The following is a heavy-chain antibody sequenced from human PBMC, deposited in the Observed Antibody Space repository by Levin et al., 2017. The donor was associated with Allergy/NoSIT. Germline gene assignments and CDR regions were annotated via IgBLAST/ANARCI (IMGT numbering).Heavy chain of an antibody. J-gene: IGHJ6*02. Sequence: KISCKASGGTFSSYAISWVRQAPGQGLEWMGGIIPIFGTANYAQKFQGRVTITADESTSTAYMELSSLRSEDTAVYYCARDMVAAAGTPALYYYYYGMDVWGQGTTVTVSS. CDR3: ARDMVAAAGTPALYYYYYGMDV. D-gene: IGHD6-13*01. V-gene: IGHV1-69*01. CDR1: GGTFSSYA. CDR2: IIPIFGTA.